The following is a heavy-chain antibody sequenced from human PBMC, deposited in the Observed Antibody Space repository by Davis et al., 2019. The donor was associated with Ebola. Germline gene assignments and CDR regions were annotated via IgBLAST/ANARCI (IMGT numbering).Heavy chain of an antibody. V-gene: IGHV1-46*01. CDR1: GYTFTGYY. CDR2: INPSGGST. Sequence: AASVKVSCKASGYTFTGYYMHWVRQAPGQGLEWMGIINPSGGSTSYAQKFQGRVTMTRDTSTSTVYMELSSLRSEDTAVYYCAHLGPQRYCSGGGCHGYLDYWGQGTLVTVSS. CDR3: AHLGPQRYCSGGGCHGYLDY. D-gene: IGHD2-15*01. J-gene: IGHJ4*02.